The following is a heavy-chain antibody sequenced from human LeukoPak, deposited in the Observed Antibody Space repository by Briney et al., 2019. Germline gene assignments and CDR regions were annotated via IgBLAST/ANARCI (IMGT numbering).Heavy chain of an antibody. J-gene: IGHJ3*02. CDR2: ISYDGSNK. V-gene: IGHV3-30*18. Sequence: PGRSLRLSCAASGFTFSSFAMHWVRQAPGKGLEWVAVISYDGSNKYYADSVKGRFTISRDNSKNTLFLQMNSLRAEDTAVYYCAKDSSGWYDDAFDIWGQGTMVTVSS. CDR1: GFTFSSFA. D-gene: IGHD6-19*01. CDR3: AKDSSGWYDDAFDI.